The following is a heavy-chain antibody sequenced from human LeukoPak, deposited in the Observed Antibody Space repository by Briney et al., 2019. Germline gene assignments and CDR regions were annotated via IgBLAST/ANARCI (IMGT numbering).Heavy chain of an antibody. CDR2: ISAYNGNT. CDR1: GYTFTSYG. V-gene: IGHV1-18*01. Sequence: ASVKVSCKASGYTFTSYGISWVRQAPGQGLEWMGWISAYNGNTNYAQKLQGRVTMTTDTSTSTAYMELRSLRSDDTAVYYCARDLADAKYGGNSKLDYWGQGTLVTVSS. J-gene: IGHJ4*02. CDR3: ARDLADAKYGGNSKLDY. D-gene: IGHD4-23*01.